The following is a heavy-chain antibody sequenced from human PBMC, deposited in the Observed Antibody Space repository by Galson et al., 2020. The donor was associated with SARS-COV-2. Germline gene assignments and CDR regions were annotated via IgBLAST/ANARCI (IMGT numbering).Heavy chain of an antibody. CDR1: GYTFTSHG. CDR2: KRTYTGDT. J-gene: IGHJ4*02. D-gene: IGHD3-10*01. V-gene: IGHV1-18*01. Sequence: ASVKVSCKASGYTFTSHGISWVRQAPGQGLEWMGWKRTYTGDTYYAQSLQGRVTMTTDTSTSTAYMDLRSLRSDDTAVYYCARDLWYYASGSEHWGQGTLVTVSS. CDR3: ARDLWYYASGSEH.